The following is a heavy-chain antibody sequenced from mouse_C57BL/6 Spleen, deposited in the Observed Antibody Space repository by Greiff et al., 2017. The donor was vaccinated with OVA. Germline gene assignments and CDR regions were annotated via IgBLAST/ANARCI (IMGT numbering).Heavy chain of an antibody. CDR2: IYPGSGST. V-gene: IGHV1-55*01. Sequence: QVQLQQPGAELVKPGASVKMSCKASGYTFTSYWITWVKQRPGQGLEWIGDIYPGSGSTNYNEKFKSKATLTVDTSSSTAYMQLSSLTSEDYAVYYGARWGDGYNHYWDQDTTLIESS. J-gene: IGHJ2*01. CDR1: GYTFTSYW. CDR3: ARWGDGYNHY. D-gene: IGHD2-3*01.